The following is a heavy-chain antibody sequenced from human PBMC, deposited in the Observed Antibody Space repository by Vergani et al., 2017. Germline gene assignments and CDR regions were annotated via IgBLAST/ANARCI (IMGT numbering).Heavy chain of an antibody. J-gene: IGHJ4*02. CDR2: ISWNSGSI. V-gene: IGHV3-9*01. D-gene: IGHD6-19*01. CDR3: ARDSGWYIMSPDY. CDR1: GFTFDDYA. Sequence: EVQLVESGGGLVQPGGSLRLSCAASGFTFDDYAMHWVRQAPGKGLEWVSGISWNSGSIGYADSVKGRFTISRDNAKNSLYLQMNSLRAEDTALYYCARDSGWYIMSPDYWGQGTLVTVSS.